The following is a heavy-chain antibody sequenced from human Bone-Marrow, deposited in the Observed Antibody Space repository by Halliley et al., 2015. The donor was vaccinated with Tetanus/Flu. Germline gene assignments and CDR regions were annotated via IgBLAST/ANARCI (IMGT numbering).Heavy chain of an antibody. CDR3: GRDDYGGDSNWFDP. CDR1: GGSISSGGYS. J-gene: IGHJ5*02. CDR2: IYHSGSS. V-gene: IGHV4-30-2*01. Sequence: TLSLTCAVSGGSISSGGYSWSWIRQPPGRGLEWIGYIYHSGSSYYNPSLKSRVPISIDTSKNQFSLKLSSVTAADTAVYYCGRDDYGGDSNWFDPWGQGTLVPVSS. D-gene: IGHD4-17*01.